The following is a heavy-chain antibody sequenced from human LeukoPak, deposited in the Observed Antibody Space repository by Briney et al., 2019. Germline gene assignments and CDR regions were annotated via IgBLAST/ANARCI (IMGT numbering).Heavy chain of an antibody. CDR1: GFTFSRYV. J-gene: IGHJ3*01. D-gene: IGHD6-6*01. Sequence: PGGALRLSCAASGFTFSRYVMSWVRQAPGKGLEWVSGIIDSGGEIHYAESVKGRFTISRDNSKNTLYVQMNSLRDDDMGVYYCAKAFREFGSSSFGSFDVWGQGTMVTVSS. CDR2: IIDSGGEI. CDR3: AKAFREFGSSSFGSFDV. V-gene: IGHV3-23*01.